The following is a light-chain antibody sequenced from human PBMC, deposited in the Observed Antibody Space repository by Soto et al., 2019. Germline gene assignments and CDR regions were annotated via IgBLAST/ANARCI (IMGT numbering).Light chain of an antibody. J-gene: IGLJ1*01. CDR3: SSYTTRGTYV. CDR2: EVS. CDR1: SSDIGTYNY. V-gene: IGLV2-14*01. Sequence: QSVLTQPASVSGSPGQSITISCTGTSSDIGTYNYVSWFQQYPGKAPKLIIYEVSNRPSGVSNRVSGSKSGNTASLTISGLQADDEADYYCSSYTTRGTYVFGTGTKVTVL.